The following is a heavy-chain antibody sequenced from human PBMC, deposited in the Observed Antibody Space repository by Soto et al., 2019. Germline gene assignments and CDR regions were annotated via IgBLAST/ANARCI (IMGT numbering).Heavy chain of an antibody. CDR2: IWHDGSNK. Sequence: QAQLVESGGGVVQPGRSLRLSCAASGFTFNNYGMHWVRQAPGKGLEWVALIWHDGSNKVYADSVKGRFTISRDNSNNTLNLQMNSLRVEDTAVYYCTRAAIRGELLDYWGQGTQVTVSS. CDR3: TRAAIRGELLDY. V-gene: IGHV3-33*01. D-gene: IGHD1-26*01. J-gene: IGHJ4*02. CDR1: GFTFNNYG.